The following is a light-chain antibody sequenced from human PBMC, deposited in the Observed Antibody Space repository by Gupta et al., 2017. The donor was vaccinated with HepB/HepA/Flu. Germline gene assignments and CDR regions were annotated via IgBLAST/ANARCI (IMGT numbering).Light chain of an antibody. CDR3: SSYTRISTWV. V-gene: IGLV2-14*03. CDR1: SRDVGGYNY. Sequence: QSALTQPASVSGSPGQSITISCTGTSRDVGGYNYVSRYQQHPGKAPKLMIYDVTNRPSGVSNRFSGSKSGNTASLTISGLQAEDEADYYCSSYTRISTWVFGGGTKLTVL. J-gene: IGLJ3*02. CDR2: DVT.